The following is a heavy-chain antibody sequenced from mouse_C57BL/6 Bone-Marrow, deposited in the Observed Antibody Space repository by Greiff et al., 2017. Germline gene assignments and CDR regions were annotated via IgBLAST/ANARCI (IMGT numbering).Heavy chain of an antibody. J-gene: IGHJ3*01. V-gene: IGHV5-6*01. CDR3: ARHGYDYAWFAY. Sequence: EVQRVESGGDLVKPGGSLKLSCAASGFTFSSYGMSWVRQTPDKRLEWVATISSGGSYTYYPDSVKGRFTISRDNATNTLYLQMSSLKSEDTAMYYCARHGYDYAWFAYWGQGTLVTVSA. CDR1: GFTFSSYG. D-gene: IGHD2-4*01. CDR2: ISSGGSYT.